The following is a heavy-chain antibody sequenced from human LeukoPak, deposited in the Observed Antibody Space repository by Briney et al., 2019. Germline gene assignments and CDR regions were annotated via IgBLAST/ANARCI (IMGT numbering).Heavy chain of an antibody. J-gene: IGHJ5*02. CDR1: GFTFDDYA. CDR3: AKAYGSESLGEIWFDP. Sequence: GRSLRLSCAASGFTFDDYAMHWVRQAPGKGLEWVSGISWNSGSIGYADSVKGRFTISRDNAKNSLYLQMNSLRAEDTALYYCAKAYGSESLGEIWFDPWGQGTLVTVSS. V-gene: IGHV3-9*01. CDR2: ISWNSGSI. D-gene: IGHD3-10*01.